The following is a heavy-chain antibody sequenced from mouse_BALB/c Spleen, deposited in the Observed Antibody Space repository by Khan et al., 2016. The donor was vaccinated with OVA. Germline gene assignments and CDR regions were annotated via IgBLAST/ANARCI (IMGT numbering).Heavy chain of an antibody. CDR1: GYSITSGYY. CDR3: AGDYRPRYFDV. V-gene: IGHV3-6*02. J-gene: IGHJ1*01. Sequence: DVQLQESGPGLVKPSQSLSLTCSVTGYSITSGYYWNWIRQFPGNKLEWMGYISYDGSNNYNPSLKNRITITRDTSKNQFFLKLNSVTTEDTAESYCAGDYRPRYFDVWGAGTTVTVSS. CDR2: ISYDGSN.